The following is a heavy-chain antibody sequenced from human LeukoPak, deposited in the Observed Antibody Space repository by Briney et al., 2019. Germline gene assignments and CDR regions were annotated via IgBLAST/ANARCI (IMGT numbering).Heavy chain of an antibody. Sequence: GGSLRLSCAASGFTFDDYAMHWVRQAPGKGLEWVSGISWNSGSIGYADSVKGRFTISRDNAKNSLYLQMNSLRAEDTALYYCAKARGGSYFNYFFDYWGQGTLVTVSS. CDR2: ISWNSGSI. V-gene: IGHV3-9*01. CDR1: GFTFDDYA. D-gene: IGHD1-26*01. CDR3: AKARGGSYFNYFFDY. J-gene: IGHJ4*02.